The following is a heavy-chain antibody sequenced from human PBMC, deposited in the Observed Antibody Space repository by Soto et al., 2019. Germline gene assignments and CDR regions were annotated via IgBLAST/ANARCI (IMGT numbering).Heavy chain of an antibody. CDR2: IKSKTDGGTT. CDR3: TTDQGWELLGVFDY. V-gene: IGHV3-15*07. CDR1: GFTFSNAW. D-gene: IGHD1-26*01. J-gene: IGHJ4*02. Sequence: EVQLVEAGGGLVKPGGSLRLSCAAAGFTFSNAWMNWVRQAPGKGLEWVGRIKSKTDGGTTDYAAPVKGRFTISRDDSKNTLYLQMNSLKTEDPAVYYCTTDQGWELLGVFDYWGQGTLVTVSS.